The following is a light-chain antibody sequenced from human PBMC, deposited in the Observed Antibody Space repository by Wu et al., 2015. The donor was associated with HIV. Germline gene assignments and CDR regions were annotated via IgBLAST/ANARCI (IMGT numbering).Light chain of an antibody. CDR2: GAS. CDR1: QSVTSNY. CDR3: QKYNTAPWT. Sequence: EIVLTQSPGTLSLSPGERATLSCRASQSVTSNYLAWYQQKPGQAPRLLIYGASSRATGIPDRFSGSGSGTDFTLTISSLQPEDVATYYCQKYNTAPWTFGQGTKVEMK. J-gene: IGKJ1*01. V-gene: IGKV3-20*01.